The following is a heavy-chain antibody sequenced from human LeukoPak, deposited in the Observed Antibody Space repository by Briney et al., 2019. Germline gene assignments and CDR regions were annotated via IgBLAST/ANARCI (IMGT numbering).Heavy chain of an antibody. CDR3: AKDPISGWYGGFDY. CDR1: GFTFSRYA. Sequence: GGSLRLSCAASGFTFSRYAMTWVRQAPGQGLEWVSLISDSGGSTNYADSVKGRFTISRENSKNTLYLQMNSLRAEDTAVYYCAKDPISGWYGGFDYWGQGTLVTVSS. J-gene: IGHJ4*02. D-gene: IGHD6-19*01. CDR2: ISDSGGST. V-gene: IGHV3-23*01.